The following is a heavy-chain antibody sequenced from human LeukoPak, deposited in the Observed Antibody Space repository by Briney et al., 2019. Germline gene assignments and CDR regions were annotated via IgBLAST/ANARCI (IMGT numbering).Heavy chain of an antibody. J-gene: IGHJ6*03. Sequence: ASVKVSCKASGYTFTSYSMNWERQAPGQGPEWMGIINPSDASTTYAQKFQGRVTMTRDMSTSTVYMELSSLRSEDTAVYYCARLARYSWSPISPLYYYYYMDVWGKGSTVTVSS. CDR3: ARLARYSWSPISPLYYYYYMDV. V-gene: IGHV1-46*01. CDR2: INPSDAST. D-gene: IGHD1-26*01. CDR1: GYTFTSYS.